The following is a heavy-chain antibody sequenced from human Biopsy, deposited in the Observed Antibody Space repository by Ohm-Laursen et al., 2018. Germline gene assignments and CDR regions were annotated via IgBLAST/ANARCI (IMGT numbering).Heavy chain of an antibody. D-gene: IGHD2-2*02. CDR1: GFSLNTRGMS. V-gene: IGHV2-70*16. J-gene: IGHJ6*02. CDR3: ARIPILVVPAAIVYRHRRHLQGLDV. Sequence: TQTLTLTCTLSGFSLNTRGMSVTWIRQPPGKALEWLARIDWDDAKFYNGSLKTRLTISRDTSENHVVLTLSDVDPVDTATYYCARIPILVVPAAIVYRHRRHLQGLDVWGQGTTVTVSS. CDR2: IDWDDAK.